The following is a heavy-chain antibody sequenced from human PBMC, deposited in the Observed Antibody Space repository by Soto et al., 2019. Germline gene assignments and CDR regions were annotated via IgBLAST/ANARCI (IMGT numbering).Heavy chain of an antibody. CDR3: ARDQWLKVPAVVGDKFDS. CDR2: INSYNGDT. CDR1: GYDFIGHG. Sequence: QVQLVQSGGEEKKPGASVKVSCKASGYDFIGHGISWVRQARGQGLEWMGWINSYNGDTKYARKYQDRITLTKDKSTRTVYMELTSQRSDDTAVYYCARDQWLKVPAVVGDKFDSWGQGTLVTVSS. D-gene: IGHD6-19*01. J-gene: IGHJ5*01. V-gene: IGHV1-18*04.